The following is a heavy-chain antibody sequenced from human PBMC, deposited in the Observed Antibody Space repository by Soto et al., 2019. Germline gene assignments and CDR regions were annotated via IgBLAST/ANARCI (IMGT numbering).Heavy chain of an antibody. V-gene: IGHV4-34*01. CDR2: ISHSRST. CDR3: ARGLQRRFGGYKGLGYHGMDV. Sequence: QVQLQQWGAGLLKPSETLSLTCAVYGGSFSDYFWSWIRQPPSKGLEWIGEISHSRSTSYNPSLKSRVTISVDTSKNQFFLNLSSVTAADTAVYYCARGLQRRFGGYKGLGYHGMDVWGQGTTVTVSS. J-gene: IGHJ6*02. D-gene: IGHD5-12*01. CDR1: GGSFSDYF.